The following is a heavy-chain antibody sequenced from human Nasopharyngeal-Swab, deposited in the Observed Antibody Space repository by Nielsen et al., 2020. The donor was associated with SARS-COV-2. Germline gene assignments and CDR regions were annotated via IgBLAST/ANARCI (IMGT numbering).Heavy chain of an antibody. V-gene: IGHV4-31*02. CDR3: ARVSRYYYMDV. CDR2: IYYSGST. J-gene: IGHJ6*03. Sequence: WIRQPPGKGLEWIGYIYYSGSTYYNPSLKSRVTISVDTSKNQFSLKLSSVTAADPAVYYCARVSRYYYMDVWGKGTTATVSS.